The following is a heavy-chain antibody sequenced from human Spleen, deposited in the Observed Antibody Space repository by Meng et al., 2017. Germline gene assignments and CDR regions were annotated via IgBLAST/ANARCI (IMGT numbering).Heavy chain of an antibody. CDR2: IGHSGFT. CDR1: GGSISSSGYY. V-gene: IGHV4-39*01. Sequence: QPQLQESGPGLVKPSEALSLTCSVSGGSISSSGYYWGWIRQPPGKGLEWIGSIGHSGFTYYTPSLKSRVAVSIDTSKSQFSLELTSVTAADTAVYYCVRSSGWVNYWGQGTLVTVSS. CDR3: VRSSGWVNY. D-gene: IGHD6-19*01. J-gene: IGHJ4*02.